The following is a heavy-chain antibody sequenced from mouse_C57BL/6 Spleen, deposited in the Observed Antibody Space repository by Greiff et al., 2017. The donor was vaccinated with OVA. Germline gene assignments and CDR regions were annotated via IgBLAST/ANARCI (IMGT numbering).Heavy chain of an antibody. V-gene: IGHV1-85*01. CDR3: ARGDYSNYLAWFAY. D-gene: IGHD2-5*01. Sequence: QVQLQQSGPELVKPGASVKLSCKASGYTFTSYDINWVKQRPGQGLEWIGWIYPRDGSTKYNEKFKGKATLTVDTSSSTAYMELHSLTSEDSAVYFCARGDYSNYLAWFAYWGQGTLVTVSA. J-gene: IGHJ3*01. CDR2: IYPRDGST. CDR1: GYTFTSYD.